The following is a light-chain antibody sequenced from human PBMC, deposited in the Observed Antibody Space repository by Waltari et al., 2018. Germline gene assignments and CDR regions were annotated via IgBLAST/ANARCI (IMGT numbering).Light chain of an antibody. CDR2: ATS. CDR3: QQSYGIFPT. V-gene: IGKV1-39*01. CDR1: QSISPF. Sequence: DIQMTQSPSSVSASIGDRVTITCRASQSISPFLNWYQQKPGKAPNLLIFATSSLESEVPSRFRGSGSGTVFTLTISSLQPEDFATYYCQQSYGIFPTFGQGTKVEIQ. J-gene: IGKJ1*01.